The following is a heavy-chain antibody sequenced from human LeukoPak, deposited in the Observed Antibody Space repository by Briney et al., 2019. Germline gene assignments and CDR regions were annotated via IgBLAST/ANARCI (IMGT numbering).Heavy chain of an antibody. J-gene: IGHJ2*01. CDR1: GFTFSSYG. D-gene: IGHD3-10*01. CDR3: AKDASAVPWFGESNYWYFDL. CDR2: IRYDGSNK. Sequence: PGGSLRLSCAASGFTFSSYGMHWVRQAPGKGLEWVAFIRYDGSNKYYADSVKGRFTISRDNSKNTLYLQMNSLRAEDTAVYYCAKDASAVPWFGESNYWYFDLWGRGTLVTVSS. V-gene: IGHV3-30*02.